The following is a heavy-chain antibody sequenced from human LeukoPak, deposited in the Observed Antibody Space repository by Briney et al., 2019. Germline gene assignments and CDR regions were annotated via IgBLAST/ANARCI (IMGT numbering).Heavy chain of an antibody. CDR2: ISYDGSNK. Sequence: PGGSLRLSCAASGFTFSSYAMHWVRQAPGKGLEWVAVISYDGSNKYYADSVKGRFTISRDNSKNTLYLQMNSLRAEDTAVYYCARSPVYCSSTSCHYYYYYMDVWGKGTTVTVSS. CDR3: ARSPVYCSSTSCHYYYYYMDV. CDR1: GFTFSSYA. V-gene: IGHV3-30*01. D-gene: IGHD2-2*01. J-gene: IGHJ6*03.